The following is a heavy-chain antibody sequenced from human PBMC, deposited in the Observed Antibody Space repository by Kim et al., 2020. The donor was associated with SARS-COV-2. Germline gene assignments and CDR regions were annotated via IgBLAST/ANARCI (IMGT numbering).Heavy chain of an antibody. CDR3: AREVAHYYYYGMDV. Sequence: ADSVKRRFTISRDNAKNSLYLQMNSLRAEDTAVYYCAREVAHYYYYGMDVWGQGTTVTVSS. V-gene: IGHV3-48*03. J-gene: IGHJ6*02.